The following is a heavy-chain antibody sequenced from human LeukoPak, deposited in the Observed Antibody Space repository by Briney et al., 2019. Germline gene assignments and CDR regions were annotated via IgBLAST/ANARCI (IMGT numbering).Heavy chain of an antibody. V-gene: IGHV1-8*01. CDR3: ARGQMYYVSSGYHYYFDD. D-gene: IGHD3-22*01. Sequence: ASVKVSCKAYGCTFTSYDINWVRQATGQGLEWMGWMNPNSGNTGYAQKFQGRVTMTRNTSISTAYMELSSLRSEESDVYYCARGQMYYVSSGYHYYFDDWGKGTLVTVSS. CDR2: MNPNSGNT. J-gene: IGHJ4*02. CDR1: GCTFTSYD.